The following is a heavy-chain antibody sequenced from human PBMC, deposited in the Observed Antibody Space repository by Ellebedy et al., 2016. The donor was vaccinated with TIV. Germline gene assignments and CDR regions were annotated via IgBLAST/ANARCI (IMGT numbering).Heavy chain of an antibody. V-gene: IGHV2-70*04. CDR3: ARMYDNAFDI. Sequence: SGPTLVKPTPTLTLTCTFSGFSLRTSGMRVNWIRQPPGKALEWLARIDWDDDKLYRISLKTRLTISKDTSKNQVVLTMTNMDPVDTTTYYCARMYDNAFDIWGQGTMVTVSS. CDR1: GFSLRTSGMR. J-gene: IGHJ3*02. D-gene: IGHD3-22*01. CDR2: IDWDDDK.